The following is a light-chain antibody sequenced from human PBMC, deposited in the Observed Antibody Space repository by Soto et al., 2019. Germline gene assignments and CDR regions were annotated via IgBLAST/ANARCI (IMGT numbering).Light chain of an antibody. CDR2: KAS. J-gene: IGKJ1*01. CDR3: QQYNSWT. Sequence: DIQMTQSPSTLSASVGVRVTITCRASQTIDSWLAWYQQRPGKPPNLLIYKASTLASGVPSRFSGSGSGTEFTLTINSLQPDDFATYYCQQYNSWTFGQGTKVDI. CDR1: QTIDSW. V-gene: IGKV1-5*03.